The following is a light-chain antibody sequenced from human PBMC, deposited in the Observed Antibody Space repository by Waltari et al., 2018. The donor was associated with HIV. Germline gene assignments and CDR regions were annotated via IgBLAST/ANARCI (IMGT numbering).Light chain of an antibody. CDR2: DVL. CDR1: SGCFSNYNY. V-gene: IGLV2-11*01. J-gene: IGLJ2*01. Sequence: QSALTQPRSVSGSPGQSVTISCPGTSGCFSNYNYVSWYQQHPGKAPKLIIYDVLKRPSGVPDRFSGSKSGNTASLTISGLQADDEADYYCCSYGGTWTNVVFGGGTELTVL. CDR3: CSYGGTWTNVV.